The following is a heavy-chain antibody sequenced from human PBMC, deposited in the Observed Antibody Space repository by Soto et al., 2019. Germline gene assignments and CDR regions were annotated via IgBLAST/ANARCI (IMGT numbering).Heavy chain of an antibody. V-gene: IGHV3-33*01. CDR2: IWYDGSNK. CDR1: GFTFSSYG. CDR3: ARGYYYDSSGNYYY. D-gene: IGHD3-22*01. Sequence: QVQLVESGGGVVQPGRSLRLSCAASGFTFSSYGMHWVRQAPGKGLEWVAVIWYDGSNKYYADSVKGRFTISRDNSKNTLYLQMNSLTAEDTAVYYCARGYYYDSSGNYYYWGQGTLVTVSS. J-gene: IGHJ4*02.